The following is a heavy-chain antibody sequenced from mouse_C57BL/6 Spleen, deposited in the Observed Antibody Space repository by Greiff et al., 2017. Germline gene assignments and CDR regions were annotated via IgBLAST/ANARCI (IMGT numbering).Heavy chain of an antibody. D-gene: IGHD4-1*01. Sequence: VQLQQPGAELVRPGSSVKLSCKASGYTFTSYWMDWVKQRPGQGLEWIGNIYPSDSETHYNQKFKDKATLTVDKSSSTAYMQLSSLTSEDSAVYYCARVGPYLDYWGQGTTLTVSS. J-gene: IGHJ2*01. CDR2: IYPSDSET. CDR1: GYTFTSYW. V-gene: IGHV1-61*01. CDR3: ARVGPYLDY.